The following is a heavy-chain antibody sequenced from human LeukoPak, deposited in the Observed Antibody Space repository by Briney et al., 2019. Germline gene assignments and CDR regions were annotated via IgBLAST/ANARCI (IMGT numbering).Heavy chain of an antibody. CDR2: IKEDGSEE. D-gene: IGHD3-16*01. J-gene: IGHJ4*02. CDR1: GFTFSSYY. CDR3: ARDFGVR. Sequence: PGGSLRLSCAASGFTFSSYYMSWVRQAPGKGLEWVANIKEDGSEEYYVDSLKGRFTISRDNAKNSLYLQMNSPRVEDTAVYYCARDFGVRWGQGTLVTVSS. V-gene: IGHV3-7*01.